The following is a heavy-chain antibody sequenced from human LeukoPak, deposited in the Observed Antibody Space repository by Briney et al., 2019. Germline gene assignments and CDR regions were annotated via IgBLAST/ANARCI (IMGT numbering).Heavy chain of an antibody. V-gene: IGHV3-7*01. CDR3: ATTLNVATAGYF. CDR1: GFTFSSYA. CDR2: VQQEGSEK. Sequence: GGSLRLSCAASGFTFSSYAMSWVRQAPGKGLEWVANVQQEGSEKYYLDSVKGRFTISRDNAKNSVYLQMNSLRAEDTATYYCATTLNVATAGYFWGQGTVVIVSS. J-gene: IGHJ4*02. D-gene: IGHD6-13*01.